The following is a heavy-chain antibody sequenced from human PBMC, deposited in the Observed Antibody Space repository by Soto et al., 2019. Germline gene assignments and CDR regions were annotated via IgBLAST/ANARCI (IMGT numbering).Heavy chain of an antibody. CDR2: INPNSGGT. D-gene: IGHD5-18*01. CDR3: ARDGGRWLQRSRWFDP. CDR1: GYTFTGYY. Sequence: ASVKVSCKSSGYTFTGYYMHWVRQAPGQGLEWMGRINPNSGGTNYAQKFQGWVTMTRDTSISTAYMELSRLRSDDTAVYYCARDGGRWLQRSRWFDPWGQGXLVTVSS. J-gene: IGHJ5*02. V-gene: IGHV1-2*04.